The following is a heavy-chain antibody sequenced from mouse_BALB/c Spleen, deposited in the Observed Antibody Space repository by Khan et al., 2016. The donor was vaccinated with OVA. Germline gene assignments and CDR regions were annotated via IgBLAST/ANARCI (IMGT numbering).Heavy chain of an antibody. J-gene: IGHJ2*01. D-gene: IGHD1-1*01. CDR3: ARDHGNTYEYFDY. Sequence: QVQLKESGPGLVAPSQSLSITCTVSGFSLTSYGVHWVRQPPGKGLEWLGIIWAGGSTNYNSALMSRLSISKDNSKSQVFVKMISLQTDDTAMDYCARDHGNTYEYFDYWGQGTTLTVSS. CDR2: IWAGGST. CDR1: GFSLTSYG. V-gene: IGHV2-9*02.